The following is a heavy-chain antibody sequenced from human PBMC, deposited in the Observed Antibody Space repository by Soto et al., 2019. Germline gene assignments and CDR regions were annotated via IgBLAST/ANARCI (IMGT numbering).Heavy chain of an antibody. V-gene: IGHV2-70*01. CDR2: IDWDDAK. CDR1: GFSLSVSGMY. CDR3: ARGIAAAGKYFQF. J-gene: IGHJ1*01. D-gene: IGHD6-13*01. Sequence: SGPTLVNPTQTLTLTCTFSGFSLSVSGMYVSWIRQPPGKALEWLAIIDWDDAKYYSTSLKTRLTVSKDNSKNQVVLTMANMDPVDTATYYCARGIAAAGKYFQFWGQGTLVTVSS.